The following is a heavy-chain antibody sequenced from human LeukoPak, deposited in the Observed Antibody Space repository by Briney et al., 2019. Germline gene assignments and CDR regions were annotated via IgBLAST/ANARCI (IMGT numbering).Heavy chain of an antibody. D-gene: IGHD2-2*01. CDR2: IYPGDSDT. CDR1: GSPFTTYW. Sequence: GESLKISCKGSGSPFTTYWIAWVRQMPAKGLEWMGIIYPGDSDTRYSPSFQGQVTISAEKSVSTAYLQWSRLKASDTAMYYCARGHCSSTSCSGDAFDIWGRGTMVTVSS. CDR3: ARGHCSSTSCSGDAFDI. V-gene: IGHV5-51*01. J-gene: IGHJ3*02.